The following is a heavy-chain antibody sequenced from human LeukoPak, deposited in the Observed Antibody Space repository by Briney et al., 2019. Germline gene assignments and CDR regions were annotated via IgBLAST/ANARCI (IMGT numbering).Heavy chain of an antibody. CDR1: GYDFTSVG. CDR2: ISPYNGNT. J-gene: IGHJ4*02. V-gene: IGHV1-18*01. Sequence: ASVKVSCKASGYDFTSVGITWVRRAPGQGLEWMGWISPYNGNTRYAQKFQGRVAMTTDTSTTTAYMELSSLRSEDTAVYYCARAGGPYYYDSSGYYFVTYYWGQGTLVTVSS. CDR3: ARAGGPYYYDSSGYYFVTYY. D-gene: IGHD3-22*01.